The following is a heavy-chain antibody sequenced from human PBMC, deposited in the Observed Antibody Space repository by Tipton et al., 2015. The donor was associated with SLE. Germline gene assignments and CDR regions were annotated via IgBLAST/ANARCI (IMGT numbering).Heavy chain of an antibody. J-gene: IGHJ6*03. CDR1: GDSLSSYC. CDR2: VYDRGTT. D-gene: IGHD3-3*01. CDR3: ARDLAIFGVVPFNYMDI. Sequence: TLSLTCSVSGDSLSSYCWSWIRQSPGKGLEWIGYVYDRGTTNYNPSVMNRVVISLDRSENQFSLRLTSVTAADTAVYYCARDLAIFGVVPFNYMDIWGKGTTVTVSS. V-gene: IGHV4-59*08.